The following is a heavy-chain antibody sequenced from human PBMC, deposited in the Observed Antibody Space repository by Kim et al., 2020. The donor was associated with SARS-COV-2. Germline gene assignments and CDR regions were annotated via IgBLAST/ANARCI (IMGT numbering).Heavy chain of an antibody. Sequence: ASVKVSCKASGYTFTSYYMHWVRQAPGQGLEWMGIINPSGGSTSYAQKFQGRVTMTRDTSTSTVYMELSSLRSEDTAVYYCARDRELLCFGGLLYRGSFDYWGQGTLVTVSS. CDR1: GYTFTSYY. J-gene: IGHJ4*02. CDR3: ARDRELLCFGGLLYRGSFDY. V-gene: IGHV1-46*01. D-gene: IGHD3-10*01. CDR2: INPSGGST.